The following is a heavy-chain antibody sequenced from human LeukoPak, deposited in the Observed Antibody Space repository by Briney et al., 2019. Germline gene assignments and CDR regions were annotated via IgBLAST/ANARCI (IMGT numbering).Heavy chain of an antibody. Sequence: PGGSLRLSCAASGFTFSNYGMSWVRQAPGKGLEWVSGISGSNNNTYYADSVKGRFTISRDNSKNTIYLQMNSLRAEDTAIYYCGRTTNTNHYASLNSWGQGTLVTVSS. CDR1: GFTFSNYG. V-gene: IGHV3-23*01. CDR3: GRTTNTNHYASLNS. J-gene: IGHJ4*02. D-gene: IGHD2-8*01. CDR2: ISGSNNNT.